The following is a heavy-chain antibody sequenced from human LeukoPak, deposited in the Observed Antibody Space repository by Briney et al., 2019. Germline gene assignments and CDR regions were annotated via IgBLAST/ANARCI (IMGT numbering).Heavy chain of an antibody. CDR1: GDSISSFY. J-gene: IGHJ4*02. D-gene: IGHD3-22*01. Sequence: SETLSLTCTVSGDSISSFYWTWIRQPAGKGLEWIGRIYTSGSTNYNPSLKSRITMSVDTSKNQFSLKLSSVTAADTAVYYCARVKSSYYDSSGFPDYWGQGTLVTVSS. CDR2: IYTSGST. CDR3: ARVKSSYYDSSGFPDY. V-gene: IGHV4-4*07.